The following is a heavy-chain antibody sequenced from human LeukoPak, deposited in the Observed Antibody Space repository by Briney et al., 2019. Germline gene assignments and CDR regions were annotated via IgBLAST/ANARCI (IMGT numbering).Heavy chain of an antibody. D-gene: IGHD1-1*01. CDR1: GGSISSYY. CDR2: IYDSGSS. V-gene: IGHV4-59*01. CDR3: ARVGGTNYYYYGMDV. Sequence: SETLSLTCTVSGGSISSYYWSWIRQPPGKGLEWIGYIYDSGSSNYNPSLKSRVTISVDTSKNQFSLKLSSVTAADTAVYYCARVGGTNYYYYGMDVWGQGTTVTVSS. J-gene: IGHJ6*02.